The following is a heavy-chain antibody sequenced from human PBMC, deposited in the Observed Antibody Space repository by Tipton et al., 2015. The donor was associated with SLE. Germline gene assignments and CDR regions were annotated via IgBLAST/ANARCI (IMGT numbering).Heavy chain of an antibody. Sequence: TLSLTCAVHDGSLSNYYWSWFRRPPGRGLEWIGEITRRGKTNYNLSLKSRVTISVDTSKNQFSLNLRSVTAADTAVYYCARGGTGDGRNPFDPWGQGTLVTVSS. CDR1: DGSLSNYY. CDR3: ARGGTGDGRNPFDP. V-gene: IGHV4-34*01. J-gene: IGHJ5*02. D-gene: IGHD4-23*01. CDR2: ITRRGKT.